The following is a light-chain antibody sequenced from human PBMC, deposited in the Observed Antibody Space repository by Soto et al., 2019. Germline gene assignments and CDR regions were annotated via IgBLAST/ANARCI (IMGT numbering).Light chain of an antibody. Sequence: EIVLTQSPGTLSLSPGERATLSCRASQSVSSSYLAWYQQKPGQAPRLLIYGASSRATGIPDRLRCSGSGTDFALIISSLEAENFAVYYCQQDGSSQGYTVGQGTKVVIK. J-gene: IGKJ2*01. CDR3: QQDGSSQGYT. CDR2: GAS. CDR1: QSVSSSY. V-gene: IGKV3-20*01.